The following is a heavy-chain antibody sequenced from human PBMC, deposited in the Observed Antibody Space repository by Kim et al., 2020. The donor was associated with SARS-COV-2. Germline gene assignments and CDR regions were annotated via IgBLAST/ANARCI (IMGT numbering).Heavy chain of an antibody. CDR3: TTAFEF. V-gene: IGHV3-74*01. CDR2: NNDGTNT. Sequence: NNDGTNTYYADAVKGRFTISRDNAKNMVYLQMNNLGAEDTAVYYCTTAFEFWGQGTLVTVSS. J-gene: IGHJ4*02.